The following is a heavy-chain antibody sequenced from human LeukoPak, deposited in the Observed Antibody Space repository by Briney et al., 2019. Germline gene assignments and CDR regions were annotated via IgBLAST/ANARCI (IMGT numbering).Heavy chain of an antibody. CDR1: GYTFTGYY. D-gene: IGHD3-16*02. V-gene: IGHV1-2*02. CDR2: INPNSGGT. CDR3: ARDQGFDYVWGSYRYYDY. Sequence: ASVKVSCKASGYTFTGYYMHWVRQAPGQGLEWMRWINPNSGGTNYAQKFQGRVTMTRDTSISTAYMELSRLRSDDTAVYYCARDQGFDYVWGSYRYYDYWGQGTLVTVSS. J-gene: IGHJ4*02.